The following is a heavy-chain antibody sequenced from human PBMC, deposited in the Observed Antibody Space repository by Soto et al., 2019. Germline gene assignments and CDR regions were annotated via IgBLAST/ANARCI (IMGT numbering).Heavy chain of an antibody. J-gene: IGHJ4*02. CDR3: ARTRAVGATFDY. CDR2: IIPIFGTA. V-gene: IGHV1-69*13. Sequence: ASVKVSCKASGGTFSSYSISWVLQAPGQGLEWMGGIIPIFGTANYAQKFQGRVTITADESTSTAYMELSSLRSEDTAVYYCARTRAVGATFDYWGQGTLVTVSS. D-gene: IGHD1-26*01. CDR1: GGTFSSYS.